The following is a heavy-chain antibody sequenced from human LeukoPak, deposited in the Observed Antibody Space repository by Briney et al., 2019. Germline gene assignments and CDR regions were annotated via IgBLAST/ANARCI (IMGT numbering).Heavy chain of an antibody. CDR1: GGSISSYY. V-gene: IGHV4-59*08. CDR2: IYYSGST. J-gene: IGHJ5*02. CDR3: ARHVRVTTNWFDP. Sequence: SETLSLTCTVSGGSISSYYLSWIRQPPGKGLEWVGYIYYSGSTNYNPSLKSRVTISVDTSKNQFSLKLSSVTAADTAVYYCARHVRVTTNWFDPWGQGTLVTVSS. D-gene: IGHD3-22*01.